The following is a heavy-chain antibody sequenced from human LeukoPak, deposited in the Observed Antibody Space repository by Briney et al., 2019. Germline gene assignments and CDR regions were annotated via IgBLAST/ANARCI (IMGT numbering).Heavy chain of an antibody. Sequence: GGSLRLSCAASGFTFSTYAMNWVRQAPGKGLEWVSVTYSGGSTYYADSVKGRFTISRDNSKNTLYLQMNSLRAEDTAVYYCAREFPYYGSGSYYAFDIWGQGTMVTVSS. CDR1: GFTFSTYA. V-gene: IGHV3-53*01. J-gene: IGHJ3*02. CDR2: TYSGGST. CDR3: AREFPYYGSGSYYAFDI. D-gene: IGHD3-10*01.